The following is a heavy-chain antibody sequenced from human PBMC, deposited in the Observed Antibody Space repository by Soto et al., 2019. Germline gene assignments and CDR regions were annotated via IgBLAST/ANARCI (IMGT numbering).Heavy chain of an antibody. V-gene: IGHV3-23*01. CDR1: GFTFSSYA. Sequence: PGGSLRLSCASSGFTFSSYAMSWVRQAPGKGLEWVSAISGSGGSTYYADSVKGRFTISRDNSKNTLYLQMNSLRAEDTAVYYCAKSLGLRFLEWFDYWGQGTLVTVSS. CDR2: ISGSGGST. J-gene: IGHJ4*02. D-gene: IGHD3-3*01. CDR3: AKSLGLRFLEWFDY.